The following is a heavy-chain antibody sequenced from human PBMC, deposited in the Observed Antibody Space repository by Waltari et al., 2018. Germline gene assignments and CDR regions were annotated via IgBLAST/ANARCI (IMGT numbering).Heavy chain of an antibody. CDR3: ATRTFDI. V-gene: IGHV6-1*01. CDR1: GDSVSSNTAT. J-gene: IGHJ3*02. D-gene: IGHD6-6*01. CDR2: TYYRSKWYN. Sequence: QVQLQQSGPGLVRPSQTLSLTCVIPGDSVSSNTATWNWVRQYPSRGLEWLGRTYYRSKWYNDYAVSLKSRITINPDTSKNQFSLHLNSVTPEDTAVYYCATRTFDIWGQGTMVTVSS.